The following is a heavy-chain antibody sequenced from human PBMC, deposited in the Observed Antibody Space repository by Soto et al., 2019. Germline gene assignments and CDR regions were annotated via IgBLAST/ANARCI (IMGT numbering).Heavy chain of an antibody. CDR2: IHHSVST. D-gene: IGHD3-10*01. CDR1: GGSISTSNC. Sequence: SETLSLTCVVSGGSISTSNCWTWVRQPPGKGLEWIAEIHHSVSTNYSPSLKSRVVISIDKSKNQFSLKLNSVTAADTAKYYCATGNVYYYRSAGMWDHWGQGALVTFSS. V-gene: IGHV4-4*02. J-gene: IGHJ4*02. CDR3: ATGNVYYYRSAGMWDH.